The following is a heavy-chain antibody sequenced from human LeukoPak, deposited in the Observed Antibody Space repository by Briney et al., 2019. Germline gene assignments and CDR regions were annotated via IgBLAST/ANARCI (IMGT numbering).Heavy chain of an antibody. V-gene: IGHV4-34*01. J-gene: IGHJ4*02. CDR3: ARGFRGDNFDY. CDR1: GGSFSGYY. D-gene: IGHD7-27*01. CDR2: MYHSGST. Sequence: SETLSLTCAVYGGSFSGYYWSWIRQPPGKGLEWIGTMYHSGSTNYNPSLKSRVTISVDTSKNQFSLKLSSVTAADTAVYFCARGFRGDNFDYWGQGTLVTVSS.